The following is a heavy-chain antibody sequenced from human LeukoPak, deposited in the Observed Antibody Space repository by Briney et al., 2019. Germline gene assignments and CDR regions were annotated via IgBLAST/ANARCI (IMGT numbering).Heavy chain of an antibody. V-gene: IGHV4-34*01. CDR1: GGSFSGYY. CDR2: INHSGST. CDR3: ARAHVVVVAATNYYYGMDV. Sequence: SETLSLTCAVYGGSFSGYYWSWIRQPPGKGLEWIGEINHSGSTNYNPSLKSRVTISVDTSKNQFSLKLSSVTAADTAVYYCARAHVVVVAATNYYYGMDVWGQGTTVTVSS. D-gene: IGHD2-15*01. J-gene: IGHJ6*02.